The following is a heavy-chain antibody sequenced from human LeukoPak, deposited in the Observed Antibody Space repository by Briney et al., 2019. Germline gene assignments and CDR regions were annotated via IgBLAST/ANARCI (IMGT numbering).Heavy chain of an antibody. CDR3: ASDNSVRDEAWWFNP. CDR1: GYTFTSYG. Sequence: ASVKVSCKASGYTFTSYGISWVRQAPGQGLEWMGWISAYNGNTNYAQKLQGRVTMTTDTSTSTAYMELRSLRSDDTAVYCCASDNSVRDEAWWFNPWGQGTLVTVSS. CDR2: ISAYNGNT. D-gene: IGHD5-24*01. J-gene: IGHJ5*02. V-gene: IGHV1-18*01.